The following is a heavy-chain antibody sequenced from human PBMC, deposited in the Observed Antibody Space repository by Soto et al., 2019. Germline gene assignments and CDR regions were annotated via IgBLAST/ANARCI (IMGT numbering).Heavy chain of an antibody. D-gene: IGHD2-21*02. CDR1: GGSISSAY. Sequence: QVRLQESGPGLVKPSETLSLTCTVSGGSISSAYWSWNRQPPGKGLEWIGYMYKTGSTVYNPSLKSRVTISVDTSKNQFYLKVNSVTAADTAVYYCARDLWGYCGTDCYPLDVWGQGTTVTVSS. CDR3: ARDLWGYCGTDCYPLDV. CDR2: MYKTGST. V-gene: IGHV4-59*01. J-gene: IGHJ6*02.